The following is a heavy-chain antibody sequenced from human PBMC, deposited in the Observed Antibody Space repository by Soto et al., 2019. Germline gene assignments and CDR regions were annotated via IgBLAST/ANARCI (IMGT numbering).Heavy chain of an antibody. J-gene: IGHJ5*02. D-gene: IGHD2-15*01. CDR1: GGSISSGGYY. Sequence: SETLSLTCTVSGGSISSGGYYWSWIRQHPGKGLEWIGYIYYSGSTYYNPSLKSRVTISVDTSKNQFSLKLSSVTAADTAVYYCVAQLGYCSGGSYPFCNWFDPWGQGTLVTVSS. V-gene: IGHV4-31*03. CDR3: VAQLGYCSGGSYPFCNWFDP. CDR2: IYYSGST.